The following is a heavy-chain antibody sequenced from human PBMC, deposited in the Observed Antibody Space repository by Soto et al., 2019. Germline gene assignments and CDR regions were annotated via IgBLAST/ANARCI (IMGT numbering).Heavy chain of an antibody. Sequence: PGGSLRLSCAASGFTFSSYSMNWVRQAPGKGLEWVSSISSSSSYIYYADSVKGRFTISRDNAKNSLYPQMNSLRAEDTAVYCCARETTTAPFDPWGQGTLVTVSS. CDR3: ARETTTAPFDP. D-gene: IGHD1-1*01. CDR1: GFTFSSYS. V-gene: IGHV3-21*01. CDR2: ISSSSSYI. J-gene: IGHJ5*02.